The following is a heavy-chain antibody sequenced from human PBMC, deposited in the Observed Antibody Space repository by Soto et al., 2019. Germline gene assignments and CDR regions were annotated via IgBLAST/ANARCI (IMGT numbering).Heavy chain of an antibody. J-gene: IGHJ5*02. CDR1: GVTLSYYG. Sequence: GGSLRLSCVASGVTLSYYGVHWVRQSPGKGLEWVALIWNHGNTAYHADSVKGRFTVSRDNSRNTMYLQMNSLRAEDTAVYYCTRDASRDSSARDWFDPWGPGTLVTVSS. CDR2: IWNHGNTA. V-gene: IGHV3-33*01. D-gene: IGHD6-13*01. CDR3: TRDASRDSSARDWFDP.